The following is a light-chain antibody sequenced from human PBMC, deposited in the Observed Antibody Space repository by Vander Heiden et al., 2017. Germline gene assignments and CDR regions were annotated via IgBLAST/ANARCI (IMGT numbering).Light chain of an antibody. V-gene: IGKV1-33*01. CDR2: DAS. Sequence: DIQMTPSPSPLSPSVGDRVTITCQASQDISNYLNWYQQKPGKAPKLLIYDASNLETGVPSRFSGSGSGTDFTFTISSLQPEDIATYYCQQYDNLPLTFGGGTKVEIK. J-gene: IGKJ4*01. CDR1: QDISNY. CDR3: QQYDNLPLT.